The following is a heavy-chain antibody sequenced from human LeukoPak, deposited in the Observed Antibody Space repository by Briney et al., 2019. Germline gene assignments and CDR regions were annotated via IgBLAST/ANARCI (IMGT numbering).Heavy chain of an antibody. Sequence: ASVKVSRKASGYTFTSYAMHWVRQAPGQRLEWMGWINAGNGNTKYSQKFQGRVTITRDTSASTAYMELSSLRSEDTAVYYCARDGGRGFYFDYWGQGTLVTVSS. CDR1: GYTFTSYA. CDR2: INAGNGNT. CDR3: ARDGGRGFYFDY. D-gene: IGHD3-16*01. J-gene: IGHJ4*02. V-gene: IGHV1-3*01.